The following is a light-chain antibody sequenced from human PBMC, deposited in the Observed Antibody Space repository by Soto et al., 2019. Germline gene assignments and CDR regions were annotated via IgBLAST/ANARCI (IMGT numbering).Light chain of an antibody. CDR3: QQYATTPFT. J-gene: IGKJ3*01. Sequence: EIVLTQSPGTLSLSPGERATLSCRASQNVGSRYLAWYQQKPGQAPRLLIYGTSNRATGIPDRFSGSGSGTDFSLTISSLEPGDLAVYYCQQYATTPFTFGPGTKVDIK. V-gene: IGKV3-20*01. CDR2: GTS. CDR1: QNVGSRY.